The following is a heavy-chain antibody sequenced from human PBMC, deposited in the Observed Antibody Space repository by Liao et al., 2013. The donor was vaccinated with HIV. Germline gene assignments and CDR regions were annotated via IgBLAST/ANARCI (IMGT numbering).Heavy chain of an antibody. V-gene: IGHV4-4*07. CDR2: IYTSGST. D-gene: IGHD2-21*02. CDR1: GGSMSSYY. J-gene: IGHJ6*03. CDR3: AREPPVTGPYYYYYYMDV. Sequence: QVQLQESGPGLVKPSETLSLTCTVSGGSMSSYYWSWIRQPAGKGLEWIGRIYTSGSTNYNPSLKSRVTMSVDPSKNQFSLKVTSVTAADTAVYFCAREPPVTGPYYYYYYMDVWGKGTTVTVSS.